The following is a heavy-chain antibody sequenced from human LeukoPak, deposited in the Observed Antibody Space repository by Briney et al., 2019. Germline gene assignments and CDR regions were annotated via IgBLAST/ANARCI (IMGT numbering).Heavy chain of an antibody. D-gene: IGHD7-27*01. J-gene: IGHJ5*02. CDR2: INPHSGDT. Sequence: ASVKVSCKASGYTFTDYYMYWVRQAPGQGLEWMGWINPHSGDTIYAQKFQGRVTMTRDTSISTAYMEVSSLRSDDTAVYYCARGPLLGSTWFDPWGQGTQVTVSS. V-gene: IGHV1-2*02. CDR3: ARGPLLGSTWFDP. CDR1: GYTFTDYY.